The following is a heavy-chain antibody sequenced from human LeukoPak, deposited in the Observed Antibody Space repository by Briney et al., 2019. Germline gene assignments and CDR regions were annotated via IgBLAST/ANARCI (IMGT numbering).Heavy chain of an antibody. V-gene: IGHV4-39*07. Sequence: PSETLSLTCTVSGGSLSSSSYYWGWIRQPPGKGLEWIGSIYYSGSTYYNPSLKSRVTISVDTSKNQFSLKLSSVTAADTAVYYCALVPTFDPWGQGTLVTVSS. CDR2: IYYSGST. CDR1: GGSLSSSSYY. J-gene: IGHJ5*02. CDR3: ALVPTFDP. D-gene: IGHD2-2*01.